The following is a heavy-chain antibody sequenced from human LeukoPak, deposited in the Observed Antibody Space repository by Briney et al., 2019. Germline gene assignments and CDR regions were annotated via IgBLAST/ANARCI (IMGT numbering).Heavy chain of an antibody. CDR3: ARGVAGSYYYYYMDV. CDR1: GYTFTGYY. CDR2: INPNSGGT. J-gene: IGHJ6*03. Sequence: ASVKVSCKASGYTFTGYYMHWVRQAPGQGLEWMRWINPNSGGTSYAQKFQGRVTMTRDTSISTAYMELSRLRSDDTAVYYCARGVAGSYYYYYMDVWGKGTTVTISS. V-gene: IGHV1-2*02. D-gene: IGHD6-19*01.